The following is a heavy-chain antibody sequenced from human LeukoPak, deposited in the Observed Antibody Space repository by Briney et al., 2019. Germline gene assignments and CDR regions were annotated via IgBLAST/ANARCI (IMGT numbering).Heavy chain of an antibody. V-gene: IGHV3-23*01. J-gene: IGHJ4*02. CDR3: ASYDPQNYFDH. CDR1: GFTFSTSA. CDR2: IRKEGDKT. Sequence: PGGSLRLSCATSGFTFSTSAMGWVRQAPGKGLEWVSTIRKEGDKTYYADPVKGRLTISRDTSKNILYLQMNSLRAEDTAVYYCASYDPQNYFDHWGQGTLVTVSS. D-gene: IGHD3-3*01.